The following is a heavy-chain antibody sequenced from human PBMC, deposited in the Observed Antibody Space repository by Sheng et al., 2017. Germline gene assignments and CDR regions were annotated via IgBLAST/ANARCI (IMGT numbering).Heavy chain of an antibody. J-gene: IGHJ4*02. CDR2: ISSSGSTI. CDR1: GFTFSSYE. CDR3: ASLPPLFMTTVTTYYFDY. D-gene: IGHD4-17*01. V-gene: IGHV3-48*03. Sequence: EVQLVESGGGLVQPGGSLRLSCAASGFTFSSYEMNWVRQAPGKGLEWVSYISSSGSTIYYADSVKGRFTISRDNAKNSLYLQMNSLRAEDTAVYYCASLPPLFMTTVTTYYFDYWGQGTLVTVSS.